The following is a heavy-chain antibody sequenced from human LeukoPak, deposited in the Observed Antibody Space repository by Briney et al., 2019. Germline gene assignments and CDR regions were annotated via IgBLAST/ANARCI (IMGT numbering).Heavy chain of an antibody. D-gene: IGHD1-26*01. J-gene: IGHJ6*02. CDR1: GFTFSSYS. Sequence: PGGSLRLSCAASGFTFSSYSMCWVRRVPGKGLEWVSCIISSNSYTHYADSVKGRFTISRDNSKDTLFLQINSLRAETTTVYYRARALYSGSFYGMDVWGQGTTVTVSS. V-gene: IGHV3-21*01. CDR2: IISSNSYT. CDR3: ARALYSGSFYGMDV.